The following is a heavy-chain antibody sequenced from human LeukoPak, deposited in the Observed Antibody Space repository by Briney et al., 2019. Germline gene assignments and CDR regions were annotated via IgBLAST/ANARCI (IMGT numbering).Heavy chain of an antibody. Sequence: ASVKASCKASGGTFSSYAISWVRQAPGQGLEWMGRIIPILGIANYAQKFQGRVTITADKSTSTAYMELSSLRSEDTAVYYCARVRLQLSGGYYYGMDVWGQGTTVTVSS. J-gene: IGHJ6*02. CDR3: ARVRLQLSGGYYYGMDV. V-gene: IGHV1-69*04. CDR2: IIPILGIA. D-gene: IGHD5-24*01. CDR1: GGTFSSYA.